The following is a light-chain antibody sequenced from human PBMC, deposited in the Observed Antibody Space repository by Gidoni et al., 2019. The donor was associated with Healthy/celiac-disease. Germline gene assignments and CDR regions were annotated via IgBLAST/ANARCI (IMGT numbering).Light chain of an antibody. CDR3: QQYNNWPA. Sequence: EIVMTQSPATLSVSPGERATLSCRASQSVSSNLAWYQQKPGQAPRLLIYGASTRATGIPARVSGSVSGTEFTLTISSLQSEDFAVYYCQQYNNWPAFGQGTKVEIK. CDR2: GAS. V-gene: IGKV3-15*01. J-gene: IGKJ1*01. CDR1: QSVSSN.